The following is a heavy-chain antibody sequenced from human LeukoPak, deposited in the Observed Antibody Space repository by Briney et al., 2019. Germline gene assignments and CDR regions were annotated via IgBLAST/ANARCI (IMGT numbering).Heavy chain of an antibody. V-gene: IGHV3-21*01. Sequence: PGGSLRLSCAASGFTFSSYSMNWVRQAPGKGLELVSSISSSSNYIYYADSVKGRFTISRDNAKNSLYLQMNSLRAEDTAVYYCARDYIRDGYPWGFDYWGQGTLVTVSS. CDR1: GFTFSSYS. CDR2: ISSSSNYI. CDR3: ARDYIRDGYPWGFDY. D-gene: IGHD5-24*01. J-gene: IGHJ4*02.